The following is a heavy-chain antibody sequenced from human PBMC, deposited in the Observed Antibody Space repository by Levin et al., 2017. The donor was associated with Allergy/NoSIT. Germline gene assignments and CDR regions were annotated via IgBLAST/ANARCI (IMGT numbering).Heavy chain of an antibody. J-gene: IGHJ4*02. CDR1: GGTFSSYT. Sequence: ASVKVSCKASGGTFSSYTISWVRQAPGQGLEWMGRIIPILGIANYAQKFQGRVTITADKSTSTAYMELSSLRSEDTAVYYCARAPLVAATMGFDYWGQGTLVTVSS. V-gene: IGHV1-69*02. CDR2: IIPILGIA. D-gene: IGHD2-15*01. CDR3: ARAPLVAATMGFDY.